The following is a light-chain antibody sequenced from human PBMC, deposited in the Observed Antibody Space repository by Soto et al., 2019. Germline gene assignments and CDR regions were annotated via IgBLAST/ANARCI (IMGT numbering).Light chain of an antibody. CDR1: NSDIGSYNY. Sequence: QSALTQPASVSGSPGQSITISCTGTNSDIGSYNYVAWYQQHPGKAPKLMIYDVSNRPSGVSNRFSGSKSGNTASLTISGLQAEDEADYYCISYTSSSTWVFGGGTKRTVL. CDR2: DVS. J-gene: IGLJ3*02. V-gene: IGLV2-14*01. CDR3: ISYTSSSTWV.